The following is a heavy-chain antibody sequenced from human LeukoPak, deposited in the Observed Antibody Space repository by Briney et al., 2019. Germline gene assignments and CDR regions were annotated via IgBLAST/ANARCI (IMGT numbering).Heavy chain of an antibody. V-gene: IGHV3-21*01. D-gene: IGHD5-18*01. J-gene: IGHJ4*02. CDR2: ISSSSSYI. CDR3: ARAGSSVDTAMVYFDY. CDR1: GFTFSSYS. Sequence: GGSLRLSCVASGFTFSSYSMNWVRQAPGKGLEWVSSISSSSSYIYYADSVKGRFTISRGNAKNSLYLQMNSLRAEDTAVYYCARAGSSVDTAMVYFDYWGQGTLVTVSS.